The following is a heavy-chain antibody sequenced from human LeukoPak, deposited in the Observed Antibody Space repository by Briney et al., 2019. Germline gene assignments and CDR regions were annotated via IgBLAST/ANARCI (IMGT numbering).Heavy chain of an antibody. CDR3: ARARFGYNRGPFDY. V-gene: IGHV3-30-3*01. D-gene: IGHD5-24*01. CDR2: ISYDGSNK. Sequence: GGSLRLSCAASGFTFSNYAMHWVRQAPGKGLEWVAFISYDGSNKHYADSVKGRFTISRDNSKNTLYLQMYSLRPEDTAVYYCARARFGYNRGPFDYWGQGILVTVSS. CDR1: GFTFSNYA. J-gene: IGHJ4*02.